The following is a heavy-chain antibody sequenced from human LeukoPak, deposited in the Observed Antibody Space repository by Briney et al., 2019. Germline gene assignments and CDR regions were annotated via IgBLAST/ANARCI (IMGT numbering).Heavy chain of an antibody. V-gene: IGHV3-23*01. CDR2: ISGGGGST. D-gene: IGHD2-2*01. Sequence: PGGSLRLSCAASGFTFSSYAMSWVRQAPGKGLEWVSAISGGGGSTYYADSVKGRFTISRDNSKNTLYLQMNSLRVEDTAVYYCAKEASPRVYYYGLDVWGQGTTVTVSS. CDR3: AKEASPRVYYYGLDV. CDR1: GFTFSSYA. J-gene: IGHJ6*02.